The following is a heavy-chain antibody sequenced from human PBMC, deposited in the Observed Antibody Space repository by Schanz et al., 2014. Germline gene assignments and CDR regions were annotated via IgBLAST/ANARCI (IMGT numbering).Heavy chain of an antibody. CDR3: VRERTNYGGNSYFFDH. Sequence: EVQLVESGGGLVKPGGSLRLSCGVSGFTASSHSMNWVRQAPGKGLEWVSSISSRSSHIYYADSVKGRFTVSRDNAKNSVYLQMNGLRVKDTAVYYCVRERTNYGGNSYFFDHWGQGTLVTVSS. V-gene: IGHV3-21*02. J-gene: IGHJ4*02. D-gene: IGHD2-21*02. CDR1: GFTASSHS. CDR2: ISSRSSHI.